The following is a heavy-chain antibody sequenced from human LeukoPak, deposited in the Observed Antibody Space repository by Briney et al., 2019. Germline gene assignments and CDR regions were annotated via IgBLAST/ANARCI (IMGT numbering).Heavy chain of an antibody. CDR1: GYTFTSYG. CDR2: ISAYNGNT. V-gene: IGHV1-18*01. CDR3: ARDEASSGYPNWFDP. D-gene: IGHD3-22*01. J-gene: IGHJ5*02. Sequence: ASVKVSCKASGYTFTSYGISWERQAPGQGLEWMGWISAYNGNTNYAQKLQGRVTMTTDTSTSTAYMELRSLRSDDTAVYYCARDEASSGYPNWFDPWGQGTLVTVSS.